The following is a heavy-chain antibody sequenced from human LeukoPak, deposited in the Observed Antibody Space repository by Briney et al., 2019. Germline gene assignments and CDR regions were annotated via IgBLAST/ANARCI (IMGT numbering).Heavy chain of an antibody. CDR2: IIPNSGAT. J-gene: IGHJ4*02. Sequence: ASVKVSCKASGYTFTGYYIHWVRQAPGQGLEWMGWIIPNSGATNYLQKFQGRVTMTRDTSISTACMELSSLRSDDSAFYYCARASYSIPLDYWGQGTLVTVSS. V-gene: IGHV1-2*02. CDR1: GYTFTGYY. D-gene: IGHD6-13*01. CDR3: ARASYSIPLDY.